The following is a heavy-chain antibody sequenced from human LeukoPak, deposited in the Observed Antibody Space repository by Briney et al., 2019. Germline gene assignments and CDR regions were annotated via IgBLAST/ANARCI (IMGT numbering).Heavy chain of an antibody. CDR2: ITNSGGST. CDR3: TKARYSDNWSGQD. V-gene: IGHV3-23*01. J-gene: IGHJ4*02. D-gene: IGHD1-20*01. Sequence: PGGSLRLSCAASGLTFSSYAMTWVRQAPGKGLEWVSGITNSGGSTFYADFVKGRFTIFRDNSRNTLYLQMNSLRAEDAAVYYCTKARYSDNWSGQDWGQGTLVTVSS. CDR1: GLTFSSYA.